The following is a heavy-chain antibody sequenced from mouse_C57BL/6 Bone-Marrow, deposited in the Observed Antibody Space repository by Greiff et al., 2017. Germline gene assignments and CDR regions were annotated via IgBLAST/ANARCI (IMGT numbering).Heavy chain of an antibody. CDR2: IDPEIGDT. V-gene: IGHV14-4*01. J-gene: IGHJ2*01. CDR3: SSFCRNYFDF. CDR1: GFNIKDDY. Sequence: VQLKQSGAELVRPGASVKLSCTASGFNIKDDYIHWVKQRPEQGLEWIGWIDPEIGDTEYASKFQGKATITSDTSSNTAYLQLSSLTSEDTAVYYCSSFCRNYFDFRGQGTPLPVAS.